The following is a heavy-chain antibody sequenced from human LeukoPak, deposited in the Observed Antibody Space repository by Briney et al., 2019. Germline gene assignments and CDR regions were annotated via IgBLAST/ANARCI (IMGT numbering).Heavy chain of an antibody. D-gene: IGHD5-18*01. CDR1: GGSISSYY. V-gene: IGHV4-4*07. CDR2: IYTSGST. J-gene: IGHJ6*02. Sequence: SETLSLTCTVSGGSISSYYWSWIRQPAGKGLEWIGRIYTSGSTNYNPSLKSRVTMSVDTSKDQFSLKLSSVTAADTAVYYCARSAMANYYYGMDVWGQGTTVTVSS. CDR3: ARSAMANYYYGMDV.